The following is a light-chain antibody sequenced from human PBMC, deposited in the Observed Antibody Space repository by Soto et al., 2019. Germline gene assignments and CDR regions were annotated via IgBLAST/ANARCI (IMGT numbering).Light chain of an antibody. J-gene: IGLJ1*01. Sequence: QSVLTQPASVSGSPGQSITISCTGTSSDVGGYNYVSWYQHHPGKAPKLMIYDVSNRPSGVSTRFSGSKSGNTASLTISGLQAEDEADYYCSSYTSSNTPFYVFGTGTKVTV. V-gene: IGLV2-14*03. CDR2: DVS. CDR1: SSDVGGYNY. CDR3: SSYTSSNTPFYV.